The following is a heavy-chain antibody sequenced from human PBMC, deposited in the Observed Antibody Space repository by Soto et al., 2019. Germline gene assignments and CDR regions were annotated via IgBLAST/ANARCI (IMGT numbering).Heavy chain of an antibody. V-gene: IGHV3-33*01. CDR1: GFTFSSYG. CDR2: IWYDGSNK. D-gene: IGHD1-1*01. Sequence: PGGSLRLSCAASGFTFSSYGMHWVRQAPGKGLEWVAVIWYDGSNKYYADSVKGRFTISRDNSKNTLYLQMNSLRAEDTAVYYCARVRYRQNNTDFDYWGQGTLVTVSS. J-gene: IGHJ4*02. CDR3: ARVRYRQNNTDFDY.